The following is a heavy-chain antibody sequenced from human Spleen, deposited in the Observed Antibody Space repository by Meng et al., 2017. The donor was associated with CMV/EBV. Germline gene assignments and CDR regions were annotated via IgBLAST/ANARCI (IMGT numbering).Heavy chain of an antibody. J-gene: IGHJ4*02. CDR3: ARDSRIAAVSGGSFDY. Sequence: SETLSLTCTVSGGSITRSSFYWGWIRLPPGKGLEWIASIYYTGSTYYNPSLRDRVTIAVDTSKNQISLHLSSVTAADTAVYYCARDSRIAAVSGGSFDYWGQGALVTVSS. CDR2: IYYTGST. CDR1: GGSITRSSFY. D-gene: IGHD6-6*01. V-gene: IGHV4-39*07.